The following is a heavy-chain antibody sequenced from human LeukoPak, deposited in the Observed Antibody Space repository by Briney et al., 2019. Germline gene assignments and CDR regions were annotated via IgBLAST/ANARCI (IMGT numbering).Heavy chain of an antibody. CDR3: AKLAVAGTGARAFDI. D-gene: IGHD6-19*01. Sequence: GGSLRLSCAASRFTFSSYWMSWVRQAPGKGLEWVAVISYDGSNKYYADSVKGRFTISRDNSKNTLYLQMNSLRAEDTAVYYCAKLAVAGTGARAFDIWGQGTMVTVSS. CDR2: ISYDGSNK. J-gene: IGHJ3*02. V-gene: IGHV3-30*18. CDR1: RFTFSSYW.